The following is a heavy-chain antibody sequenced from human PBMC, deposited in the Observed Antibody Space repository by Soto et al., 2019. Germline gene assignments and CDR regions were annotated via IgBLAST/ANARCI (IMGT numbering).Heavy chain of an antibody. CDR3: ARDGRGWNDGSHYYYMDV. J-gene: IGHJ6*03. Sequence: GGSLRLSCAASGFTFSDYYMSWIRQAPGKGLEWVSYISSSGSTIYYADSVKGRFTISRDNAKNSRYLQMNSLRAEDTAVYYCARDGRGWNDGSHYYYMDVWGKGTTVTVSS. D-gene: IGHD1-1*01. V-gene: IGHV3-11*01. CDR1: GFTFSDYY. CDR2: ISSSGSTI.